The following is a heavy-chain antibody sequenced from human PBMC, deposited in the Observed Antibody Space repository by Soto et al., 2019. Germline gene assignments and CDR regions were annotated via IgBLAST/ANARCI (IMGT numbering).Heavy chain of an antibody. V-gene: IGHV4-39*01. D-gene: IGHD3-10*01. J-gene: IGHJ6*02. CDR2: IYYSGNT. Sequence: PSETLSLTCTVSGGSISSSSYYWGWIRQPPGKGLEWIGSIYYSGNTYYNPSLKSRVTISVDTSKSQFSLKLTSVTATDTAVYYCARQGFGALHGLVDVWGQGTTVTVSS. CDR3: ARQGFGALHGLVDV. CDR1: GGSISSSSYY.